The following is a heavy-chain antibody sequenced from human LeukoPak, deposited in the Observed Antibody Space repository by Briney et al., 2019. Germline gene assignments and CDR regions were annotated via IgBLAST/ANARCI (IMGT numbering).Heavy chain of an antibody. CDR3: ARSGSGWPDYYYYYMDV. CDR2: STGAVE. CDR1: GFTLSAFA. D-gene: IGHD6-19*01. J-gene: IGHJ6*03. V-gene: IGHV3-43*02. Sequence: GSLRLSCTASGFTLSAFAMSWVRQAPGKGLEWVSGSTGAVEYYASSVKGRFTVSRDNSKNSLYLQMNSLRTEDTALYYCARSGSGWPDYYYYYMDVWGKGTTVTVSS.